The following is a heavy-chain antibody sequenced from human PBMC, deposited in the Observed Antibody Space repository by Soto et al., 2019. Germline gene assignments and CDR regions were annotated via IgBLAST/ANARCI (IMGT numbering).Heavy chain of an antibody. CDR1: GFTFSSYS. CDR3: ARSLSVIVVVQTEPFDC. CDR2: ISSSSSYI. V-gene: IGHV3-21*01. Sequence: EVQLVESGGGLVKPGGSLRLSCAASGFTFSSYSMNWVRQAPGKGLEWVSSISSSSSYIYYADSVKGRFTISRDNAKNSLYLQMNSLRAEDTAVYYCARSLSVIVVVQTEPFDCWGQGTPVTVSS. D-gene: IGHD3-22*01. J-gene: IGHJ4*02.